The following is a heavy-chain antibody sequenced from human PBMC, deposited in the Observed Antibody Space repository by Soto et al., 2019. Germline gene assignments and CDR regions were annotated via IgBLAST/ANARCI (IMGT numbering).Heavy chain of an antibody. D-gene: IGHD2-15*01. CDR2: ISSSSSSM. CDR3: ARDWGYCSGGTCHYGMDV. J-gene: IGHJ6*02. Sequence: VSLRLSCAASGFSFSSYRMNWVRQAPGKGLEWVSYISSSSSSMYYADSVKARFTISRDNAKNSLYLQMNSLRDEDTAVYYCARDWGYCSGGTCHYGMDVWGQGTTVTVTS. V-gene: IGHV3-48*02. CDR1: GFSFSSYR.